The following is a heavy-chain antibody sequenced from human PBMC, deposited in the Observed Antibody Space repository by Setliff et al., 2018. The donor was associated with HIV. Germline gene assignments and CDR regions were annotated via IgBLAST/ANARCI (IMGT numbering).Heavy chain of an antibody. J-gene: IGHJ5*02. Sequence: PSETLSLTCSVSGGSISSGGYYWSWIRQHPGKGLEWIGYSYYSGSANYNPSLKGLVTISVDTSKNQFSLKLSSVTAADTAVYYCARKGNVGGWFDPWGQGTLVTAPQ. CDR2: SYYSGSA. D-gene: IGHD3-16*01. CDR1: GGSISSGGYY. V-gene: IGHV4-31*01. CDR3: ARKGNVGGWFDP.